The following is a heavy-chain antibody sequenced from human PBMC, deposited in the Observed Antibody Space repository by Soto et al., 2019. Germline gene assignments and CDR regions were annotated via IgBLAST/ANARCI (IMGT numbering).Heavy chain of an antibody. CDR1: GGSVTNINYF. J-gene: IGHJ3*01. D-gene: IGHD3-22*01. V-gene: IGHV4-39*01. CDR3: ARHEYFSSSYDLLDV. Sequence: SETLSLTCSVSGGSVTNINYFWAWIRQSPGKGLEWIANIYYTGTTFYNPSLRSRVSMTIDGSKNRFSLNLSSVTASDTALYYCARHEYFSSSYDLLDVWGRGTMVTVSS. CDR2: IYYTGTT.